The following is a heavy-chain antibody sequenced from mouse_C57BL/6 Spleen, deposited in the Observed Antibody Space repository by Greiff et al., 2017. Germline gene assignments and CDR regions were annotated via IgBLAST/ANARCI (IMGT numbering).Heavy chain of an antibody. V-gene: IGHV5-17*01. CDR3: APYAMDY. CDR2: ISTGSSTI. Sequence: EVKVVESGGGLVKPGGSLKLSCAASGFTFSDYGMHWVRQAPEKGLEWVAYISTGSSTIYYADTVKGRFTISRDNAKNTLFLQKTSLRSEDTAMYYCAPYAMDYWGQGTSVTVSS. J-gene: IGHJ4*01. CDR1: GFTFSDYG.